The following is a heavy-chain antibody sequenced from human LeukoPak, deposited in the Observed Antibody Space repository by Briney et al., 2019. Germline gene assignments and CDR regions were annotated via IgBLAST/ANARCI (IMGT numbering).Heavy chain of an antibody. J-gene: IGHJ2*01. V-gene: IGHV4-59*01. CDR2: IFYSGST. CDR3: ARELTNRITVAGRYYFDL. CDR1: GASIGSYY. D-gene: IGHD6-19*01. Sequence: SETLSLTCTVSGASIGSYYWSWTRQPPGKGLEWIGYIFYSGSTNYNPSLKSRVTISVETSKNQFSLKLTSVTAADTAVYYCARELTNRITVAGRYYFDLWGRGTPVTVSS.